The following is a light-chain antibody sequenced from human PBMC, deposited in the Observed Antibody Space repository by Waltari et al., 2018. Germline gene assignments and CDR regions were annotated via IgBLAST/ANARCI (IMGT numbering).Light chain of an antibody. CDR2: DAS. CDR1: QSVSSY. Sequence: EIVLTQSPATLSLSPGERATLSCRTSQSVSSYLAWYQPKPGQAPRLLIYDASNRATGIPARFRGSGSGTDCTLTISSLEPEEFAVYYCQQRSNWPPYTFGQGTKLEIK. V-gene: IGKV3-11*01. J-gene: IGKJ2*01. CDR3: QQRSNWPPYT.